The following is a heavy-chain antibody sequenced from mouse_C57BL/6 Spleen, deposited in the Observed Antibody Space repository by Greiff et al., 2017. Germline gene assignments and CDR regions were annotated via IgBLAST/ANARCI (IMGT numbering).Heavy chain of an antibody. Sequence: QVQLQQPGAELVKPGASVKLSCKASGYTFTSYWMHWVKQRPGRGLEWIGRIDPNRGGTKYNEKFKSKATLTVDKPSSTAYMQLSSLTSEDSAVYYGARWIVDYYGSSYFDYWGQGTTRTVSP. CDR1: GYTFTSYW. J-gene: IGHJ2*01. V-gene: IGHV1-72*01. CDR3: ARWIVDYYGSSYFDY. CDR2: IDPNRGGT. D-gene: IGHD1-1*01.